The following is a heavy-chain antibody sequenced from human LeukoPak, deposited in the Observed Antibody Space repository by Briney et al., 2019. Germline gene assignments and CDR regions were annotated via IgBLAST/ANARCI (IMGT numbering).Heavy chain of an antibody. J-gene: IGHJ5*02. Sequence: SVKVSCKASGGTFSSYAISWVRQAPGQGLEWMGRIIPILGIANYAQKFQGRVTITADKSTSTAYMELSSLRSEDTAVYYCARETYCGGDCYSELWCDPWGQGTLVTVSS. CDR2: IIPILGIA. CDR1: GGTFSSYA. CDR3: ARETYCGGDCYSELWCDP. V-gene: IGHV1-69*04. D-gene: IGHD2-21*02.